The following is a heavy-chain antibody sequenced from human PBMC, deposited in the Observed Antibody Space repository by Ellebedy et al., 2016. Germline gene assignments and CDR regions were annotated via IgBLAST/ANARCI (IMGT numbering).Heavy chain of an antibody. D-gene: IGHD3-16*01. J-gene: IGHJ4*01. Sequence: GGSLRLSXAASGFTFSSYAMSWVRQAPGKGLEWVSGFSGSGIITYYADSVKGRFTIARDNSKNSLYLQMNSLRAEDTAIYYCARLTGAYPYWGHGTQVTVSS. V-gene: IGHV3-23*01. CDR1: GFTFSSYA. CDR2: FSGSGIIT. CDR3: ARLTGAYPY.